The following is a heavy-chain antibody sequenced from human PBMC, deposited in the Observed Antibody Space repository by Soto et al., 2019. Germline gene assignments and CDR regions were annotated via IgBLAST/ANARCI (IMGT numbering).Heavy chain of an antibody. V-gene: IGHV5-10-1*01. Sequence: GESLKISCKGSGYSFTSYWISWVRQMPGKGLEWMGRIDPSDSYTNYSPSFQGHVTISADKSISTTYLQWSSLKASDTAMYYCARRGWESRGLYYYYGMDVWGQGTTVTVSS. CDR1: GYSFTSYW. CDR2: IDPSDSYT. CDR3: ARRGWESRGLYYYYGMDV. D-gene: IGHD3-10*01. J-gene: IGHJ6*02.